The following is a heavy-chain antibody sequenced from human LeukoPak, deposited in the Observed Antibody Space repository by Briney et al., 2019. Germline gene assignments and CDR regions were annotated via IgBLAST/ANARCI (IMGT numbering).Heavy chain of an antibody. J-gene: IGHJ4*02. V-gene: IGHV1-8*01. CDR3: ATYDCSSTSCYWL. CDR2: MNPNSGNT. D-gene: IGHD2-2*01. CDR1: GYTFTSFD. Sequence: ASVKVSCKASGYTFTSFDINWVRQATGQGLEWMGWMNPNSGNTGYAQKFQGRVTITRNTSISTAYMELSSLRSEDTAVYYCATYDCSSTSCYWLWGQGTLVTVSS.